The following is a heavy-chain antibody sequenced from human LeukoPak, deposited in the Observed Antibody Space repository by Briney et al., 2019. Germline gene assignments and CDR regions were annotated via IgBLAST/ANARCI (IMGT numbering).Heavy chain of an antibody. V-gene: IGHV3-21*01. D-gene: IGHD6-19*01. CDR2: ISSSSYI. CDR1: GFTFSSYS. CDR3: ARDSSGWYETSPWFDP. J-gene: IGHJ5*02. Sequence: GGSLRLSCAASGFTFSSYSMNWVRQAPGKGLEWVSSISSSSYIYYADSVKGRFTISRDNTKNSLYLQMNSLRAEDTAVYYCARDSSGWYETSPWFDPWGQGTLVTVSS.